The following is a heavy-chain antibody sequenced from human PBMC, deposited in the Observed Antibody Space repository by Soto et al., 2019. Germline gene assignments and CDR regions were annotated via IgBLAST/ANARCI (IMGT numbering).Heavy chain of an antibody. Sequence: QVQMVESGGGVVQPGRSLRLSCAASGFTFSSYAMHWVRQAPGKGLEWVAVISYDGSNKYYADSVKGRFTISRDNSKNTLYLQMNSLSAEDTAVYYCVRDLAMIVVAYAFDIWGQGTTVTVSS. D-gene: IGHD3-22*01. J-gene: IGHJ3*02. V-gene: IGHV3-30-3*01. CDR2: ISYDGSNK. CDR1: GFTFSSYA. CDR3: VRDLAMIVVAYAFDI.